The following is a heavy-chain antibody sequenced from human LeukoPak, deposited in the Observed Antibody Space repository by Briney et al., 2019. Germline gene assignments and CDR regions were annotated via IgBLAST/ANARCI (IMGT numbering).Heavy chain of an antibody. D-gene: IGHD5-24*01. J-gene: IGHJ1*01. V-gene: IGHV2-5*01. Sequence: KVSGPTLVNPTQTLTLTCTFSGFSLRTSGVGVGWIRRPPGKALEWLALIYWNDNKRYSPSLRSRLTITKDTSKNQVVLTMTNMDPVDTATYYCAHNVHGSQWVSDYFQHWGQGTLVTVSS. CDR1: GFSLRTSGVG. CDR2: IYWNDNK. CDR3: AHNVHGSQWVSDYFQH.